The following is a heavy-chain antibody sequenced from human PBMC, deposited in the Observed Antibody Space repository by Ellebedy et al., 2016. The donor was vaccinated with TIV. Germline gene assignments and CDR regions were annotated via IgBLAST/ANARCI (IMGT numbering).Heavy chain of an antibody. CDR3: ARLSLGYCTTADCYSGDF. V-gene: IGHV1-18*04. D-gene: IGHD2-21*02. Sequence: ASVKVSCKPSGYTFAETGLAWVRQAPGHGFEWMGWISPYSDTNHSQAFPGRLSLTTDTATATAYLELRGLRPDDTAVYFCARLSLGYCTTADCYSGDFWGQGTLVTVSS. CDR1: GYTFAETG. CDR2: ISPYSDT. J-gene: IGHJ4*02.